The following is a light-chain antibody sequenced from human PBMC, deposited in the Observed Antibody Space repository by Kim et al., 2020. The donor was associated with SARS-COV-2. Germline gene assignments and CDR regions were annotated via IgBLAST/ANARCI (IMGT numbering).Light chain of an antibody. J-gene: IGLJ1*01. CDR1: SSGVSCYND. Sequence: GQPNTLSCTETSSGVSCYNDVSWYQQHPGKAPKLMIYDVSKRPSGVSNRFSGSKSGNTASLTISGLQAEDEADYYCSSYTSSSTYVFGTGTKVTVL. V-gene: IGLV2-14*04. CDR3: SSYTSSSTYV. CDR2: DVS.